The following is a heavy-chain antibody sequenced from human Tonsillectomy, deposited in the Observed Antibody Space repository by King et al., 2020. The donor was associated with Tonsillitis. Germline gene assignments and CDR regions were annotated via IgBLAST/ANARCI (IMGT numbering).Heavy chain of an antibody. D-gene: IGHD1-1*01. CDR2: VYHTGST. V-gene: IGHV4-38-2*01. J-gene: IGHJ4*02. Sequence: QLQESGPGLVKPSETLSLTCGVSGHPISSGFYWGWIRQPPGKGLGWIGSVYHTGSTYYNPSLQSRVTISVDTSKNQFSLKLNSVTAADTAVYYCARNKEHFDYWGQGTLVTVSS. CDR1: GHPISSGFY. CDR3: ARNKEHFDY.